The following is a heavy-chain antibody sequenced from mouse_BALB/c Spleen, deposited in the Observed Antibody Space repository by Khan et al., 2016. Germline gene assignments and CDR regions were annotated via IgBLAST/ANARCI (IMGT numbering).Heavy chain of an antibody. J-gene: IGHJ4*01. V-gene: IGHV1-87*01. CDR1: GYTFTSYW. CDR2: IYPGDGDT. Sequence: QVQLQQSGAELARPGASVKLSCKASGYTFTSYWMQWVKQRPGQGLEWIGAIYPGDGDTRYTQKFKGKATLTADQSSNTAYMQLSSLASEDSAVYYGAKGGRSMDYWGQGTLVTVSS. CDR3: AKGGRSMDY.